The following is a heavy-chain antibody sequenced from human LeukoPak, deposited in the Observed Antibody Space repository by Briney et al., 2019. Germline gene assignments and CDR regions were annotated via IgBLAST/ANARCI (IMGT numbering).Heavy chain of an antibody. CDR1: GYSISSGYY. J-gene: IGHJ4*02. V-gene: IGHV4-38-2*02. Sequence: SETLSLTCTVSGYSISSGYYWGWIRQPPGKGLEWIGSIYHSGSTYYNPSLKSRVTISVDTSQNHFSLKLSSVTAADTAVYYCARVVHYYGSGSYFDYWGQGTLVTVSS. CDR2: IYHSGST. D-gene: IGHD3-10*01. CDR3: ARVVHYYGSGSYFDY.